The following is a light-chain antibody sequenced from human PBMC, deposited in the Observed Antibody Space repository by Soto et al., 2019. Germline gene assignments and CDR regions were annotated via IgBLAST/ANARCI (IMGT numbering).Light chain of an antibody. J-gene: IGKJ2*01. CDR1: QSLSSY. CDR3: RKYGSTPSYT. Sequence: EIVLTQSPGTLSLSPGERATLSCRASQSLSSYLAWYQQKPGQAPRLLIYGASSRATGIPDRFSDSGSGTDFTLTISRLEPEDFAVYYCRKYGSTPSYTFGQGTKLEIK. V-gene: IGKV3-20*01. CDR2: GAS.